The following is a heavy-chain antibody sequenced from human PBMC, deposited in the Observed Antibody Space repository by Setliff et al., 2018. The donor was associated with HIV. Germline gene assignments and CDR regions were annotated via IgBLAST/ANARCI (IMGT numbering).Heavy chain of an antibody. D-gene: IGHD3-9*01. CDR2: FDPEDGET. CDR1: AYTLSELS. J-gene: IGHJ3*02. Sequence: ASVKVSCKVSAYTLSELSMHWVRQAPGEGLEWMGGFDPEDGETIYAEKFQGRVTMTEDTTTETAYMELSSLRSEDTAVYYCATDAFHDLLTGPTPGAFDIWGQGTVVTVSS. CDR3: ATDAFHDLLTGPTPGAFDI. V-gene: IGHV1-24*01.